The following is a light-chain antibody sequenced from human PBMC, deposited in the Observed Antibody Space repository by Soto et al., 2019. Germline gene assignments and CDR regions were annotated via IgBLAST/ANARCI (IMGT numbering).Light chain of an antibody. J-gene: IGLJ1*01. CDR1: ISDVGSHNL. CDR3: CSFAGSYSYV. CDR2: DVT. Sequence: SVLTQPASVSGSPGQSIAISCTGTISDVGSHNLVSWYQQHPDKAPKLIIYDVTERPSGVPDRFSGSKSGNTASLTISGLRAEDEAAYSCCSFAGSYSYVFGSGTKVTVL. V-gene: IGLV2-23*02.